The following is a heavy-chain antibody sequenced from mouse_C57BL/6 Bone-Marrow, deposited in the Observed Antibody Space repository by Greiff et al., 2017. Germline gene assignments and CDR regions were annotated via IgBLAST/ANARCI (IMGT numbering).Heavy chain of an antibody. CDR1: GFNIKDDY. Sequence: EVQLQQSGAELVRPGASVKLSCTASGFNIKDDYMHWVKQMPEQGLEWIGWIDPENGDTEYASKFQGKATITADTSSNTGFLQLSSLTSEYTAVYYCTSYSSFDYWGQGTTLTVSS. D-gene: IGHD1-1*01. J-gene: IGHJ2*01. CDR2: IDPENGDT. V-gene: IGHV14-4*01. CDR3: TSYSSFDY.